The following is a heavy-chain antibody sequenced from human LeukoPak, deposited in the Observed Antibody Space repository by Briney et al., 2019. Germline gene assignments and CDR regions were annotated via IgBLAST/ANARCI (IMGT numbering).Heavy chain of an antibody. CDR2: IKQDGSEK. CDR3: ARQGSYYYDSSGYSYGYMDV. CDR1: GFTFSSYW. V-gene: IGHV3-7*01. J-gene: IGHJ6*03. Sequence: GGSLRLSCAASGFTFSSYWMSWVRQAPGKGLERVANIKQDGSEKYYVDSVRGRFTISRDNAKNSLYLQMNSLRAEDTAVYYCARQGSYYYDSSGYSYGYMDVWGKGTTVTISS. D-gene: IGHD3-22*01.